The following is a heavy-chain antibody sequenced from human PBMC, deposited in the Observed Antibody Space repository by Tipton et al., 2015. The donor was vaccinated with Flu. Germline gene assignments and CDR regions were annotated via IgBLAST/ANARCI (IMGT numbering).Heavy chain of an antibody. CDR2: INHSGST. D-gene: IGHD5-18*01. Sequence: LRLSCAVYGGSFSGYYWSWIRQPPGKGLEWIGEINHSGSTNCNPSLKSRVTISVDTSKNQFSLKLSSVTAADTAVYYCARARGYSYYYFGMDVWGQGTTVTVSS. CDR1: GGSFSGYY. CDR3: ARARGYSYYYFGMDV. V-gene: IGHV4-34*01. J-gene: IGHJ6*02.